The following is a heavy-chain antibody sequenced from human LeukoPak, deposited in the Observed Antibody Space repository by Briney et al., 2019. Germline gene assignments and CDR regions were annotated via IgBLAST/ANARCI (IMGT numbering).Heavy chain of an antibody. D-gene: IGHD2-15*01. J-gene: IGHJ4*02. V-gene: IGHV3-21*01. CDR3: ARVLETDCRGGSCYSGLDY. CDR2: ISRTGSYI. CDR1: GFTFSSYN. Sequence: GGSLRLSCAASGFTFSSYNMNWVRQAPGRGLEWVSSISRTGSYIYYADSVKGRFTIARDNAQNSLYLQMNSLRVEDTAVYYCARVLETDCRGGSCYSGLDYWGQGTLVTVSS.